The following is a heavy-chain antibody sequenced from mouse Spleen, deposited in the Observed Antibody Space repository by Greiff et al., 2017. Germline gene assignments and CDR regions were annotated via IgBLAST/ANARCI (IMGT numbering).Heavy chain of an antibody. Sequence: EVKLVESGGGLVKPGGSLKLSCAASGFTFSSYAMSWVRQTPEKRLEWVATISSGGSYTYYPARVKGRFTISRDNAKNTLYLQMSSLRSEDTAMYYCARRNYYGSSEAWFAYWGQGTLVTVSA. CDR1: GFTFSSYA. V-gene: IGHV5-9-1*01. CDR3: ARRNYYGSSEAWFAY. J-gene: IGHJ3*01. D-gene: IGHD1-1*01. CDR2: ISSGGSYT.